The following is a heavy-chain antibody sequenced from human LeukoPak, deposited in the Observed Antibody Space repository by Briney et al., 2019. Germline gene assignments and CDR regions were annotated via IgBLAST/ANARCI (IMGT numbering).Heavy chain of an antibody. CDR1: GYTFTSYA. Sequence: ASVKVSCKASGYTFTSYAIHWVRQAPGQSLEWMGWINPGNANTEYSQKFQGRLTMNRDTSASTAYMELSSLRSEDTAVYYCARDQLVASLYYYYGMDAWGQGTTVTVSS. J-gene: IGHJ6*02. CDR3: ARDQLVASLYYYYGMDA. D-gene: IGHD6-13*01. V-gene: IGHV1-3*01. CDR2: INPGNANT.